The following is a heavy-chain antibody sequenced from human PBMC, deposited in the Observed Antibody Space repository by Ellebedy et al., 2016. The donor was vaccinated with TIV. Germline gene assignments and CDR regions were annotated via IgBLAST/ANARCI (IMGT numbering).Heavy chain of an antibody. Sequence: GGSLRLXXAASGFTFSSYAMSWVRQAPGKGLEWVSAISGSGGSTYYADSVKGRFTISRDNSKNTLYLQMNSLRAEDTAVYYCAKVSGWYYFDYWGQGTLVTVSS. D-gene: IGHD6-19*01. CDR1: GFTFSSYA. V-gene: IGHV3-23*01. J-gene: IGHJ4*02. CDR2: ISGSGGST. CDR3: AKVSGWYYFDY.